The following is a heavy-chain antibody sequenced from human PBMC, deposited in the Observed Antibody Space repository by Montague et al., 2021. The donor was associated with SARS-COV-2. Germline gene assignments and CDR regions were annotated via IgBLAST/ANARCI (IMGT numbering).Heavy chain of an antibody. D-gene: IGHD2-15*01. Sequence: SETLSLTCTVSGGSISSYYWCWIRQPPGKGLEWIGYIYYSGSTNYNPSLKSRVTISVDTSKNQFSLKLSSVTAADTAVYYCARRSLGYCSGGSCYSGYDYWGQGTLVTVSS. CDR1: GGSISSYY. J-gene: IGHJ4*02. V-gene: IGHV4-59*01. CDR2: IYYSGST. CDR3: ARRSLGYCSGGSCYSGYDY.